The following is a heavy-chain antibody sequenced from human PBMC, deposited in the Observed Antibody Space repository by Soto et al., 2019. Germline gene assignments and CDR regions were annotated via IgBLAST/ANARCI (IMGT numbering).Heavy chain of an antibody. CDR2: IFSSGNT. CDR3: ARDAAVPGESDRFDY. V-gene: IGHV4-59*12. D-gene: IGHD2-15*01. J-gene: IGHJ4*02. Sequence: PSETLSLTCTVSGASISPYYWTWIRQPPGKGLEWIGYIFSSGNTNYNPSLKSRVTISVDTSKYQFSLKLTSVTAADTAIYYCARDAAVPGESDRFDYWGQGILVTVSS. CDR1: GASISPYY.